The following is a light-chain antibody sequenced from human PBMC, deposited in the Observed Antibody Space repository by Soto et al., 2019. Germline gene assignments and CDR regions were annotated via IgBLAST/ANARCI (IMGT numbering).Light chain of an antibody. J-gene: IGKJ3*01. Sequence: DIVLTQSPGTLSLSPGERATLSCRASQSVSRKYLAWYQQKPGQAPGVLIYGATIRATGIPGRFSGGGSGTDFTLTITRLEPEDFAVYYCQQYGSSLFTFGPGTKVDIK. CDR3: QQYGSSLFT. V-gene: IGKV3-20*01. CDR1: QSVSRKY. CDR2: GAT.